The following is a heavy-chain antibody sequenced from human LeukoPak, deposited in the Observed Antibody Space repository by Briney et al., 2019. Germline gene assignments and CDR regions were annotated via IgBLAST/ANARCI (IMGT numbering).Heavy chain of an antibody. CDR3: ARLLLNRDWFDP. CDR1: GGSISSGDYY. Sequence: PSQTLSLTCTVSGGSISSGDYYWSWIRQPPGKGLEWIGYIYYSGSTYYNPSLKSRVTISVDTSKNQFSLKLSSVTAADTAVYYCARLLLNRDWFDPWGQGTLVTVSS. V-gene: IGHV4-30-4*08. J-gene: IGHJ5*02. D-gene: IGHD2/OR15-2a*01. CDR2: IYYSGST.